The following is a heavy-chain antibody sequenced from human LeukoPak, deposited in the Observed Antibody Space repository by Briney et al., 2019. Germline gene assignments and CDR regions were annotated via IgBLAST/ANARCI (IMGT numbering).Heavy chain of an antibody. Sequence: SETLSLTCAVSGVPFSNYYWSWVRQSPRQGLEWIGEINHSGYTNYNPSLKSRVTMSIDTSTNQFSLMLTSVTAADAGVYYCTRAVAGHPDWGQGTLITVSS. CDR1: GVPFSNYY. J-gene: IGHJ4*02. V-gene: IGHV4-34*01. D-gene: IGHD6-19*01. CDR3: TRAVAGHPD. CDR2: INHSGYT.